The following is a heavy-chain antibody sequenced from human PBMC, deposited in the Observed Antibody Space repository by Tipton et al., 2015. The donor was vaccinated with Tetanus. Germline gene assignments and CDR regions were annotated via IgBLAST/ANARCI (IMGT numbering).Heavy chain of an antibody. D-gene: IGHD2-2*01. V-gene: IGHV3-30-3*01. CDR2: ISYDGSNN. CDR1: GFTFSSYA. CDR3: ARPGYCSSTSCYGFDC. Sequence: SLRLSCAASGFTFSSYAMHWVRQAPGKGLEGGAVISYDGSNNYYADSVKGRFTISRDNSKNALYLQMNSLRAEDTAVYYCARPGYCSSTSCYGFDCWGQGTLVTVSS. J-gene: IGHJ4*02.